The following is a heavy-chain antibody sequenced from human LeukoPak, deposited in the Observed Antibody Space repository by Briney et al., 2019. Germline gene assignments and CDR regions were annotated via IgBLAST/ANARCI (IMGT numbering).Heavy chain of an antibody. Sequence: GTSVKVSCKASGYTFTSYGISWVRQAPGQGLEWMGWISAYNGNTNYAQKLQGRVTMTTDTSTSTAYMELRSLRSDDTAVYYCARVIWFGERTNHFDYWGQGTLVTVSS. V-gene: IGHV1-18*01. J-gene: IGHJ4*02. D-gene: IGHD3-10*01. CDR2: ISAYNGNT. CDR3: ARVIWFGERTNHFDY. CDR1: GYTFTSYG.